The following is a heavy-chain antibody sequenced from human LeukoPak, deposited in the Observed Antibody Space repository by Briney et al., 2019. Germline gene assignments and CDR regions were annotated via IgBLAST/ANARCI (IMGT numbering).Heavy chain of an antibody. D-gene: IGHD6-6*01. CDR3: AKGQYSSSSFDY. CDR2: ISWNSGSI. CDR1: GFTFDNYA. V-gene: IGHV3-9*01. Sequence: GGSLRLSCAASGFTFDNYAMHWVRQAPGKGLEWVSGISWNSGSIGYADSVKGRFTISRDNAKNSLYLQMNSLRAEDTALYYCAKGQYSSSSFDYWAREPWSPSPQ. J-gene: IGHJ4*02.